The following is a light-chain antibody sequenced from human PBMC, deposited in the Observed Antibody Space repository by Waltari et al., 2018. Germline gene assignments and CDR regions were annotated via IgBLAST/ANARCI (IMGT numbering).Light chain of an antibody. V-gene: IGLV2-8*01. CDR2: EVT. CDR1: SSDVGSSTY. CDR3: SSYAGSNNVI. Sequence: QSALTQPPSASGSRGPSVTIPSTGTSSDVGSSTYVYWYQQHPVKAPKLMLYEVTKRPSGVPDRFSGSKSGNTASLTVSGLQAEDEADYYCSSYAGSNNVIFGGGTRLTVL. J-gene: IGLJ2*01.